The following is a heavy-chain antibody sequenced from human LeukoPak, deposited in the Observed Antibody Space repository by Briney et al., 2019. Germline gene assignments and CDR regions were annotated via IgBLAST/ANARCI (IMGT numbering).Heavy chain of an antibody. D-gene: IGHD3-3*01. J-gene: IGHJ4*02. CDR1: GGSINPYY. CDR3: ARGVDSDFWSGYYIDY. Sequence: SETLSLTCTVSGGSINPYYWSWIRQPAGKGLEWIGRIYNGGTNYNPSLKSRVTMSVDTSKNQFSLKLSSVTAADTAVYYCARGVDSDFWSGYYIDYWGQGTLVTVSS. V-gene: IGHV4-4*07. CDR2: IYNGGT.